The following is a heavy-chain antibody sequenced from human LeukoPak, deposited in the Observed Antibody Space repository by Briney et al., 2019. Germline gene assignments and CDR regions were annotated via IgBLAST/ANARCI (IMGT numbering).Heavy chain of an antibody. D-gene: IGHD3-10*01. J-gene: IGHJ6*02. CDR2: IIPIFGTA. V-gene: IGHV1-69*13. CDR3: ARDTMVRGGRPYTYYGMDV. Sequence: SVKVSCKASGGTFNSYAISWVRQAPGQGLEWMGGIIPIFGTANYAQKFQGRVTITADESTSTAYTELSSLRSEDTALYYCARDTMVRGGRPYTYYGMDVWGQGTTVTVSS. CDR1: GGTFNSYA.